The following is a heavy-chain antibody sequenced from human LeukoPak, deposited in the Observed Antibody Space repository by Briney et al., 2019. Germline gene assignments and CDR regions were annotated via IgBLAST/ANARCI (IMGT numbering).Heavy chain of an antibody. CDR2: IKSKTDGGTT. CDR1: GFTFSNAW. CDR3: TTADYGDYVFRYYFDY. D-gene: IGHD4-17*01. J-gene: IGHJ4*02. V-gene: IGHV3-15*01. Sequence: GGSLRLSCAASGFTFSNAWMSWVRQAPGKGLEWVGRIKSKTDGGTTDYAAPVKGRFTISRDDSKNTLYLQMNSLKTEDTAVYYCTTADYGDYVFRYYFDYWGQGTLVTVSS.